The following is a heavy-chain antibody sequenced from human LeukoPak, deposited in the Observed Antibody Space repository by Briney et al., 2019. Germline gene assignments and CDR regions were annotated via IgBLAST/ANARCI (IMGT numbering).Heavy chain of an antibody. D-gene: IGHD5-24*01. J-gene: IGHJ5*02. V-gene: IGHV4-4*07. Sequence: SETLSLTCTVSGGSISSYYWSWIRQPAGEGLEWIGRIYTSGSTNYNTSLKSRVTISVDSSKNQFSLRLSSVTAADTAVYYCARESLTWLQSRTSWFDPWGQGTLVTVSS. CDR2: IYTSGST. CDR1: GGSISSYY. CDR3: ARESLTWLQSRTSWFDP.